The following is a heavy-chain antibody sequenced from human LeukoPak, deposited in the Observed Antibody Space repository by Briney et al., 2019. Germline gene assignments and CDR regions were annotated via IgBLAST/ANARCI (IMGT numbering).Heavy chain of an antibody. CDR2: ISYDGSNK. V-gene: IGHV3-30*18. Sequence: PERSLRLSCAASGFTFSSYGMHWVRQAPGKGLEWVAVISYDGSNKYYADSVKGRFTISRDNSKNTLYLQMNSLRAEDTAVYYCAKELSFDIWGQGTMVTVSS. CDR1: GFTFSSYG. J-gene: IGHJ3*02. CDR3: AKELSFDI.